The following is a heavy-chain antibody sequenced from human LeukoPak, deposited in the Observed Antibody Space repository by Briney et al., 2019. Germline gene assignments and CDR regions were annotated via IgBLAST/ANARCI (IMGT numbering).Heavy chain of an antibody. CDR1: GGSISSYY. J-gene: IGHJ4*02. V-gene: IGHV4-4*07. Sequence: PSETLSLTCTVSGGSISSYYWSWIRQPAGKGLEWIGRIYTSGSTNYNPSLKSRVTMSVDTSKNQFSLKLSSVTAADTAVYYCARGERGRRDGYKRLYRFFDYWGQGTLVTVSS. CDR2: IYTSGST. D-gene: IGHD5-12*01. CDR3: ARGERGRRDGYKRLYRFFDY.